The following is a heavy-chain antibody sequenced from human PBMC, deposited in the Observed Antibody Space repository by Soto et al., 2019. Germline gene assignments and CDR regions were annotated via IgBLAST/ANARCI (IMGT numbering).Heavy chain of an antibody. Sequence: GGSLRLSCAASGFSFSFYVMSWVRQAPGKGLEWVSNISGSGDSTYYADSVKGRFTISRDNSKNTLFLQMNSLRAEDTAVYFCAKDPQQQLQPESFDHWGQGTLVTVSS. J-gene: IGHJ4*02. CDR1: GFSFSFYV. D-gene: IGHD6-13*01. CDR2: ISGSGDST. V-gene: IGHV3-23*01. CDR3: AKDPQQQLQPESFDH.